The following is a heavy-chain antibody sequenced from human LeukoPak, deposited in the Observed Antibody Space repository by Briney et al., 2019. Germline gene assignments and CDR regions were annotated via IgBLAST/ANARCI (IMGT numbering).Heavy chain of an antibody. CDR1: GYTFTSYG. Sequence: GASVKVSCKASGYTFTSYGISWVRQAPGQGLEWMGWISAYNGSTNYAQKLQGRVTMTTDTSTSTAYMELRSLRSDDTAVYYCAREVGGCTNGVCYTPFSYYYYYGMDVWGQGTTVTVSS. D-gene: IGHD2-8*01. CDR2: ISAYNGST. V-gene: IGHV1-18*01. J-gene: IGHJ6*02. CDR3: AREVGGCTNGVCYTPFSYYYYYGMDV.